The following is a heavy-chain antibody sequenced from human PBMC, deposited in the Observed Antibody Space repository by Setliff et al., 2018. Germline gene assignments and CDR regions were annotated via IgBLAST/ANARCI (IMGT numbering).Heavy chain of an antibody. D-gene: IGHD3-3*01. CDR3: ARERQGGFLEWAPFDS. J-gene: IGHJ4*02. Sequence: SETLSLTCSVSGGIIYDHWWTWIRQPAGAGLEWLGRIYSDGSADYNPSLRSRVTISVDKSKNQFFLKLTSMTAADTALYFCARERQGGFLEWAPFDSWGQGVVVTVSS. CDR2: IYSDGSA. CDR1: GGIIYDHW. V-gene: IGHV4-4*07.